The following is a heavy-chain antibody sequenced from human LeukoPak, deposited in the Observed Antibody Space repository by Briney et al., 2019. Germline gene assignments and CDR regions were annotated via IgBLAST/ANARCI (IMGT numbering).Heavy chain of an antibody. D-gene: IGHD5-12*01. Sequence: GGSLRLSCAASGFTFSQYRMNWVRQAPGKGLEWVSHIRSSSETFYADSVKGRFTISRDNARNSLYLQMNNLRGEDTAIYYCARDAGNSGYGCDLWGQGTLVTVSS. CDR3: ARDAGNSGYGCDL. CDR1: GFTFSQYR. V-gene: IGHV3-48*01. CDR2: IRSSSET. J-gene: IGHJ5*02.